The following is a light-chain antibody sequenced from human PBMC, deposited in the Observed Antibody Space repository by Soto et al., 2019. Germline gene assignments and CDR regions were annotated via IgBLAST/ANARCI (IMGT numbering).Light chain of an antibody. V-gene: IGKV3-20*01. CDR3: QQYDGSSWT. CDR2: GAS. CDR1: QSVSIDY. J-gene: IGKJ1*01. Sequence: EIVLTQSPGTLSLSPGERATLSCRASQSVSIDYLAWYQQKPGQAPRLLIYGASIRATGIPDRFSGSGSGTDFTLTISSLEPEDFAVYYCQQYDGSSWTFGQGTKVEVQ.